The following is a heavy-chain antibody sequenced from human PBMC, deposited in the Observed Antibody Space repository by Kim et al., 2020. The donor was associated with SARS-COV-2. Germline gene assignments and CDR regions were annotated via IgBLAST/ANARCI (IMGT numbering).Heavy chain of an antibody. Sequence: GGSLRLSCAASGFTFSSYSMNWVRQAPGKGLEWVSSISSSSSYIYYADSVKGRFTISRDNAKNSLYLQMNSLRAEDTAVYYCARNRHIPYSSSWYGGGDAFDIWGQGTMVTVSS. CDR3: ARNRHIPYSSSWYGGGDAFDI. D-gene: IGHD6-13*01. CDR2: ISSSSSYI. J-gene: IGHJ3*02. CDR1: GFTFSSYS. V-gene: IGHV3-21*01.